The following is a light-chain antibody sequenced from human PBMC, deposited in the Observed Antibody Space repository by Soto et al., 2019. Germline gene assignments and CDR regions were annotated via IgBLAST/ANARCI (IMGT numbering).Light chain of an antibody. CDR1: QSVSSSY. V-gene: IGKV3-20*01. Sequence: EIVLTQSPGTLSLSPGERATLSCRASQSVSSSYLAWYQQKPGQAPRLLIYGASSRATGIPDRFSGSGFGTDFTLTISRLEPEDFAVYYCQQYARSPVTFGQGTKVEIK. CDR2: GAS. J-gene: IGKJ1*01. CDR3: QQYARSPVT.